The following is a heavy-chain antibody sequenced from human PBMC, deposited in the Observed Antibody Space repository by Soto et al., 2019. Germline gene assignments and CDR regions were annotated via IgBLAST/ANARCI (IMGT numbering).Heavy chain of an antibody. Sequence: ASVKVSCKASGYSFSNYGINWVRQAPGQGLEWMGWISADNGNTKYAQKVQGRVTITADESTSTAYMELSSLRSEDTAVYYCASRTYYYDSSGPYPFDYWGQGTLVTVSS. CDR2: ISADNGNT. CDR3: ASRTYYYDSSGPYPFDY. D-gene: IGHD3-22*01. V-gene: IGHV1-18*04. CDR1: GYSFSNYG. J-gene: IGHJ4*02.